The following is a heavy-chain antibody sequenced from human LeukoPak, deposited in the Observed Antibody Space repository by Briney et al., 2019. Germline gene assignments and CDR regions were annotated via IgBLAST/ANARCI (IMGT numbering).Heavy chain of an antibody. D-gene: IGHD6-13*01. J-gene: IGHJ4*02. Sequence: QPGGSLRLSCAASGFTFSSYAMSGVRQAPGKGLDWVSAISGSGTTTYYADSVKGRFTISRDIPKNTLYLQMNSLRAEDTAVYYCAKPLSAASGTDFHYWGQGTLVTVSS. V-gene: IGHV3-23*01. CDR2: ISGSGTTT. CDR1: GFTFSSYA. CDR3: AKPLSAASGTDFHY.